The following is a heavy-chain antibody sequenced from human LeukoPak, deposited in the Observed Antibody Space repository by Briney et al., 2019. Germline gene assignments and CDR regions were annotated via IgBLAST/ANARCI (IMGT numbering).Heavy chain of an antibody. CDR3: ARSEAYCSGVSCYNNGFDP. CDR1: AYSISSGDY. D-gene: IGHD2-15*01. CDR2: IYHSGST. Sequence: SETLSLTCAVSAYSISSGDYWGSIRQPPGKGLEWIGSIYHSGSTSYYPSLKSRVTISVDTSRNQFSLKLSPVTAADRTVYRCARSEAYCSGVSCYNNGFDPWGRGTMVTVSS. J-gene: IGHJ5*02. V-gene: IGHV4-38-2*01.